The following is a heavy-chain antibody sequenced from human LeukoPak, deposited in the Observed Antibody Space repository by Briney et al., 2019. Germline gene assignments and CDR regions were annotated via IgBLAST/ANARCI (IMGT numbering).Heavy chain of an antibody. V-gene: IGHV3-7*03. CDR1: GFTFSSSW. CDR3: ARPRALAYYFDY. J-gene: IGHJ4*02. Sequence: GGSLRLSCAASGFTFSSSWMSWVRQAPGKGLERVANIKQDGSEKYYVDSVKGRFTISRDNAKNSLYLQMNSLRAEDTAVYYCARPRALAYYFDYWGQGTLVTVSS. CDR2: IKQDGSEK.